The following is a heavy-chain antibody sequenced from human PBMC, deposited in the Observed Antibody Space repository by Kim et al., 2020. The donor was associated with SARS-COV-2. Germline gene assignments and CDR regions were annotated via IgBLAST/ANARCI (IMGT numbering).Heavy chain of an antibody. Sequence: SETLSLTCTVSSGSITTSYYWGWIRQPPGKGLEWIGTVYYSGSTYYNPSLKSRVTISVDPSKSQFSLKLSSVTAADTAVYYCARHDKTIGYCSGGSCYRVFAYWGQGTLVTVSS. J-gene: IGHJ4*02. V-gene: IGHV4-39*01. CDR3: ARHDKTIGYCSGGSCYRVFAY. CDR2: VYYSGST. CDR1: SGSITTSYY. D-gene: IGHD2-15*01.